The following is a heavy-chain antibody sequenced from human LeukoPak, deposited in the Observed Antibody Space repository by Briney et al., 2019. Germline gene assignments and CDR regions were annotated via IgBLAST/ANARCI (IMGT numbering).Heavy chain of an antibody. Sequence: PGGSLRPSCAAAGFTFSNYAMTWVRQAPGKGLEWVSVISGSGGSTHYADSVKGRFTISRDNSKNTLYLQMNSLRAEDTAVYYCARELVVVTAIVAVYYGMDVWGQGTTVTVSS. V-gene: IGHV3-23*01. CDR3: ARELVVVTAIVAVYYGMDV. CDR1: GFTFSNYA. CDR2: ISGSGGST. D-gene: IGHD2-21*02. J-gene: IGHJ6*02.